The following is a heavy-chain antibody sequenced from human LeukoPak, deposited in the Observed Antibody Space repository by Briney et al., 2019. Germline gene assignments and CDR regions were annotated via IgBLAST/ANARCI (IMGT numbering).Heavy chain of an antibody. D-gene: IGHD2-21*02. Sequence: GGSLRLSCAASGFTFSSYWMHWVRQTPGKGLEWVAVIWDDGSKKYYADSVKGRFTISRDNPKNTLYLQMNSLRAEDTAVYYCARGRYCDGDCLGAFDIWGQGTMVTVSS. V-gene: IGHV3-33*08. CDR3: ARGRYCDGDCLGAFDI. CDR2: IWDDGSKK. J-gene: IGHJ3*02. CDR1: GFTFSSYW.